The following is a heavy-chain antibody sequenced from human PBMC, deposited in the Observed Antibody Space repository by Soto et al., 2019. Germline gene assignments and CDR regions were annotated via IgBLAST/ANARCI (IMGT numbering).Heavy chain of an antibody. CDR1: GGSISSGNSYS. J-gene: IGHJ5*02. CDR2: ISHTGST. V-gene: IGHV4-30-2*01. CDR3: ARAVAPYLGTWFDP. Sequence: QLQLQESGSGLVKPSQTLSLTCAVSGGSISSGNSYSWSWIRQPLGKGMEWIGSISHTGSTSYNPSLKGRVSMAVDKSKNPFSLKLSSVTAADTAVYFCARAVAPYLGTWFDPWGQGTLVSVSS. D-gene: IGHD3-16*01.